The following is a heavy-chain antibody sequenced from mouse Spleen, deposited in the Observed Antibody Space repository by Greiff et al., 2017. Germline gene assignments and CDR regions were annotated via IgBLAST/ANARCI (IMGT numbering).Heavy chain of an antibody. D-gene: IGHD1-3*01. V-gene: IGHV1-76*01. CDR2: IYPGSGNT. J-gene: IGHJ1*01. CDR1: GYTFTDYY. CDR3: ARGGKDWYFDV. Sequence: VKLQESGAELVRPGASVKLSCKASGYTFTDYYINWVKQRPGQGLEWIARIYPGSGNTYYNEKFKGKATLTAEKSSSTAYMQLSSLTSEDSAVYFCARGGKDWYFDVWGAGTTVTVSS.